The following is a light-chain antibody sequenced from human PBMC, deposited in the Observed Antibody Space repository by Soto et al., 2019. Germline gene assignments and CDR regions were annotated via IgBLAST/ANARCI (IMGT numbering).Light chain of an antibody. J-gene: IGKJ5*01. Sequence: EIVLTQSPATLSLSPGERATLSCRASQSVSSAYLAWYQHTPGQAPRLLIYGASTRATGIPDRFSGSGSGTDFSLTISRLGPEDFAVYYCQQYGSSPFTFGQGTRLEIK. CDR2: GAS. CDR3: QQYGSSPFT. V-gene: IGKV3-20*01. CDR1: QSVSSAY.